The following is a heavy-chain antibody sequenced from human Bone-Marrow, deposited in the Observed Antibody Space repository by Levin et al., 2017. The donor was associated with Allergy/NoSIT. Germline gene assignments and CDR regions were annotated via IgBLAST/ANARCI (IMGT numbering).Heavy chain of an antibody. V-gene: IGHV3-30*18. D-gene: IGHD1-26*01. CDR3: AKDPRSIVGALKGNY. CDR1: GFTFSSYG. J-gene: IGHJ4*02. Sequence: GESLKISCAASGFTFSSYGMHWVRQAPGKGLEWVAVISYDGSNKYYADSVKGRFTISRDNSKNTLYLQMNSLRAEDTAVYYCAKDPRSIVGALKGNYWGQGTLVTVSS. CDR2: ISYDGSNK.